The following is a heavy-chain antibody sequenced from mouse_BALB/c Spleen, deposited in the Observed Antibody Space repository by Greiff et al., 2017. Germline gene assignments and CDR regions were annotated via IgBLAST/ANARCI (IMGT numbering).Heavy chain of an antibody. CDR3: ALRHGYYAMDY. CDR2: ISYDGSN. J-gene: IGHJ4*01. CDR1: GYSITSGYY. Sequence: DVKLQESGPGLVKPSQSLSLTCSVTGYSITSGYYWNWIRQFPGNKLEWMGYISYDGSNNYNPSLKNRISITRDTSKNQFFLKLNCVTTEDTATYYCALRHGYYAMDYWGQGTSVTVSS. D-gene: IGHD1-2*01. V-gene: IGHV3-6*02.